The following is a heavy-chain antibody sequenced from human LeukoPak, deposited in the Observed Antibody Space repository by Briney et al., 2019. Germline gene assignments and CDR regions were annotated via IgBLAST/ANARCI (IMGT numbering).Heavy chain of an antibody. J-gene: IGHJ6*03. CDR1: GFTFSSYW. Sequence: GGSLRLSCAASGFTFSSYWMSWVRQAPGKGLEWVANIKQDGSEKYYVDSVKGRFTISRDNAKNSLYLQMNSLRAEDTAVYYCARELWDYYDSSGSYYMDVWGKGTTVTVSS. V-gene: IGHV3-7*01. CDR2: IKQDGSEK. CDR3: ARELWDYYDSSGSYYMDV. D-gene: IGHD3-22*01.